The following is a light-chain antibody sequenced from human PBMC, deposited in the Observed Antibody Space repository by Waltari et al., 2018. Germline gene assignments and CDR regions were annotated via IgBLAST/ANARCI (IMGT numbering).Light chain of an antibody. V-gene: IGLV3-1*01. CDR2: QDV. J-gene: IGLJ1*01. CDR1: KLGDKY. Sequence: ELTQPPSLSVSPGQTATIPCSGDKLGDKYDSWYQQKPGRSPVLVIYQDVKRPSGIPERFSGSNSGDTATLTITETQSLDEADYYCQAWDSGTYYVFGSGTKVTVL. CDR3: QAWDSGTYYV.